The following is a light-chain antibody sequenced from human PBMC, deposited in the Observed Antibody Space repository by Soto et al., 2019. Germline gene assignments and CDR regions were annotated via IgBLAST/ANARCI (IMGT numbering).Light chain of an antibody. Sequence: EIVLTQSPATLSLSPGERATLSCRASQSVSSYLAWYQQKPGQAPRLLIYDASNSATGIPARFSGSGSGKDFTLTISSLEPEDFAVYYCQQRSNWPKLTFGGGTKVEIK. CDR3: QQRSNWPKLT. CDR2: DAS. J-gene: IGKJ4*01. V-gene: IGKV3-11*01. CDR1: QSVSSY.